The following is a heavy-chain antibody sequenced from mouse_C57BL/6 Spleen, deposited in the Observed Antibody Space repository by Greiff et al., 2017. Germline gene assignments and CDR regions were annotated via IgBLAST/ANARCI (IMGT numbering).Heavy chain of an antibody. Sequence: VKLQQPGAELVRPGSSVKLSCKASGYTFTSYWMDWVKQRPGQGLEWIGNIYPSDSETHYNQKFKDKATLTVDKSSSTAYMQLSSLTSEDSAVYYCARFDYKSWFAYWGQGTLVTVSA. CDR2: IYPSDSET. CDR1: GYTFTSYW. CDR3: ARFDYKSWFAY. D-gene: IGHD2-4*01. J-gene: IGHJ3*01. V-gene: IGHV1-61*01.